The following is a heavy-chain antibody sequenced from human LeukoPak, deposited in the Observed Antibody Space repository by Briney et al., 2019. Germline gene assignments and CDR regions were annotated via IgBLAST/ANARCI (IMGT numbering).Heavy chain of an antibody. V-gene: IGHV3-33*01. CDR3: ARIGYDILTGYSRRDYYYYYMDV. J-gene: IGHJ6*03. D-gene: IGHD3-9*01. Sequence: GGSLRLSCAASGFTFSSYGMHWVRQAPGKGLEWVAVIWYDGSNKYYADSVKGRFTISRDNAKNSLYLQMNSLRAEDTALYYCARIGYDILTGYSRRDYYYYYMDVWGKGTTVTVSS. CDR1: GFTFSSYG. CDR2: IWYDGSNK.